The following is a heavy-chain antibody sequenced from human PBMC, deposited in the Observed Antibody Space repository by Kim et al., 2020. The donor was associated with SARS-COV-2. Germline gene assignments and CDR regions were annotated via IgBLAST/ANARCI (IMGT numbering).Heavy chain of an antibody. CDR3: ARGYYYFDY. J-gene: IGHJ4*02. CDR2: VYHTGSA. D-gene: IGHD2-15*01. Sequence: SETLSLTCSVSGGSVNSDNYYWSWIRQAPGKGLEWIGYVYHTGSANYNPSLKSRVTMSVDTSKNHFSLKVRSVIAADTAVYYCARGYYYFDYWGQGSLVTVSS. V-gene: IGHV4-61*01. CDR1: GGSVNSDNYY.